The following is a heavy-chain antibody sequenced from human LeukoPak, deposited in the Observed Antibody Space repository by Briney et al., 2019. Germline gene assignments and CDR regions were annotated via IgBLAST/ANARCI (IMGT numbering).Heavy chain of an antibody. D-gene: IGHD1-26*01. CDR1: GYTFTDYY. V-gene: IGHV1-2*02. CDR2: INPDSGGT. CDR3: ARSDSGKYCHGD. J-gene: IGHJ4*02. Sequence: ASVEVSCKTSGYTFTDYYIHWVRQAPGQGLEWMGWINPDSGGTNYAQKFQGRVTVTSDTSIRTVYMDMSSLRSDDTAVYYCARSDSGKYCHGDWGQGTPVTVSS.